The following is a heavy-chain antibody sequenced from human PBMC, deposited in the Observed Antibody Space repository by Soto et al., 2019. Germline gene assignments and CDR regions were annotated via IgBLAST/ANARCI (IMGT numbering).Heavy chain of an antibody. Sequence: QVQLVQSGAEVKQPGSSVKVSCKASRGALSSYAISWVGQAPGQGLDWVGRVIPIYGTPNYAQMFQGRLSLTVDASKCTAYLELSGLRSEDTAVSFCASAASREINRGAFDLGGQGSMVTASS. D-gene: IGHD6-25*01. V-gene: IGHV1-69*18. CDR1: RGALSSYA. CDR2: VIPIYGTP. CDR3: ASAASREINRGAFDL. J-gene: IGHJ3*01.